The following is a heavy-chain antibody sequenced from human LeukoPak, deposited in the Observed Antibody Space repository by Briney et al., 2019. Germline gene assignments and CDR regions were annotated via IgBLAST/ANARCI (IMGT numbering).Heavy chain of an antibody. CDR3: ARSHTSFDFDY. CDR2: IYHSGST. Sequence: PSETLSLTCAVSGGSISSSNWWSWGRQPPGKGLEWIGEIYHSGSTNYNPSLKSRVTISVDTSKNQFSLKLSSVTAADTAVYYCARSHTSFDFDYWGQGTLVTVSS. V-gene: IGHV4-4*02. CDR1: GGSISSSNW. J-gene: IGHJ4*02.